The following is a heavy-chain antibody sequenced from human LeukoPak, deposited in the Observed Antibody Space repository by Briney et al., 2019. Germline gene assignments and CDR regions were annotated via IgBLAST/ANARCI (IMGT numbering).Heavy chain of an antibody. Sequence: GGSLRLSCSASGFTFRNYGMHWVCQAPGKGLEYVSTISSYGGSTYYADLVKGRFTISRDNSKNTLYLQMSSLRAEDTAVYYCVKALYPYSFDYWGQGTLVTVSS. D-gene: IGHD2-2*01. V-gene: IGHV3-64D*09. CDR2: ISSYGGST. CDR1: GFTFRNYG. J-gene: IGHJ4*02. CDR3: VKALYPYSFDY.